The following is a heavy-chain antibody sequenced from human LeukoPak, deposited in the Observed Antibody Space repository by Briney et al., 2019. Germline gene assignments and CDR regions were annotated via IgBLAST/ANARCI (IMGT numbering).Heavy chain of an antibody. J-gene: IGHJ5*02. Sequence: PGGALRLSCAASGFIFSNYWMSWVRQAPGKGLEWVANINQDGGETYFLDSVKGRLTISRDNAKKTLYLQMSRLRVDDTAVYYCARQSGYGSWSGWFLPWGQGTQVSVSS. D-gene: IGHD3-10*01. CDR3: ARQSGYGSWSGWFLP. CDR2: INQDGGET. CDR1: GFIFSNYW. V-gene: IGHV3-7*01.